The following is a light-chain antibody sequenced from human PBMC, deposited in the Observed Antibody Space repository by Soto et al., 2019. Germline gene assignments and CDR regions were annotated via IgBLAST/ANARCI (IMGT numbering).Light chain of an antibody. J-gene: IGKJ1*01. CDR2: GAS. V-gene: IGKV3-15*01. CDR3: QQYNNWLWT. Sequence: EIVMTQSPATLSVSPGERATLSCRASQSVNSNLVWYQQKPGQAPRLLIYGASTRPTGIPARFSGSGSGTEFTLTISSLQSEDFAVYYCQQYNNWLWTFGQGTKVEIK. CDR1: QSVNSN.